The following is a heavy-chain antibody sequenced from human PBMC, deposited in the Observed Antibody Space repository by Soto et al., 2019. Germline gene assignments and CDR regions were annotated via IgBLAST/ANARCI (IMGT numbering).Heavy chain of an antibody. J-gene: IGHJ5*02. Sequence: PSETLSLTCAVYGGSFGGYYWSWLRQPPGKGLEWIGEINHSGSPNYNPSLKSRVTISVDTSKNQFSLKMTSVTAADTAVYYCATANWSHHYFDPWGQGTLVTVSS. V-gene: IGHV4-34*01. CDR1: GGSFGGYY. CDR2: INHSGSP. D-gene: IGHD1-1*01. CDR3: ATANWSHHYFDP.